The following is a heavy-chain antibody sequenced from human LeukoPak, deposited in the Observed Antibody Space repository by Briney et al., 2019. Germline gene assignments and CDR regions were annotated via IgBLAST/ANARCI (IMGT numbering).Heavy chain of an antibody. Sequence: PGGSLRLSCAASGFTFSSYGMHWVRQAPGKGLEWVAFIRYDGSNKYYADSVKGRFTISRDNSKNTLYLQMNSLRAEDTAVYYCAKAELVTMIVAQTDYWGQGTLVTVSS. CDR3: AKAELVTMIVAQTDY. D-gene: IGHD3-22*01. J-gene: IGHJ4*02. CDR1: GFTFSSYG. V-gene: IGHV3-30*02. CDR2: IRYDGSNK.